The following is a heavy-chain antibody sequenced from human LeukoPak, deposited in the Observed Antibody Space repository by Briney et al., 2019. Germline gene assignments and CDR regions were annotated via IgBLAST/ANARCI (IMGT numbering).Heavy chain of an antibody. Sequence: SVKVSCKASGGTFDSYAISWVRQAPGQGLEWMGGIMPLFGTANYAQEFQGRVTFTTDESASTAYMEVSSLRSEDTAVYYCASGSLGDGYGVGDYYQYMDVWGKGTTVTVSS. D-gene: IGHD5-24*01. J-gene: IGHJ6*03. CDR3: ASGSLGDGYGVGDYYQYMDV. CDR1: GGTFDSYA. CDR2: IMPLFGTA. V-gene: IGHV1-69*05.